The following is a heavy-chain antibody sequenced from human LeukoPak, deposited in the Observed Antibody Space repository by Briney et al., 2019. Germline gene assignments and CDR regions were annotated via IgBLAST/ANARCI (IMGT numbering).Heavy chain of an antibody. CDR2: ISYDGSNK. J-gene: IGHJ6*02. CDR1: GFTFRSYG. V-gene: IGHV3-30*18. CDR3: AKVNVNYGMDV. Sequence: GGSLRLSCAASGFTFRSYGMHWVRKAPGKGMEWVAVISYDGSNKYYADSVKGRFTISRDNSKNTLYLQMNSLRAEDTAVYYCAKVNVNYGMDVWGQGTTVTVSS.